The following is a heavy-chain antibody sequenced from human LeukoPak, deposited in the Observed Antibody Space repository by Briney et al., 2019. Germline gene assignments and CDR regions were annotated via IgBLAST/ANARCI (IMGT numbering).Heavy chain of an antibody. J-gene: IGHJ6*03. CDR3: ARAGSPYYYYYMDV. CDR1: GYSFTSFG. D-gene: IGHD3-10*01. CDR2: INTNTGNP. Sequence: ASVKVSCKASGYSFTSFGMNWVRQAPGQGLEWLGWINTNTGNPTYGQGFTGRFVFSLDTFVSTAYLQISSLKAEDTAVYYCARAGSPYYYYYMDVWGKGTTVTVSS. V-gene: IGHV7-4-1*02.